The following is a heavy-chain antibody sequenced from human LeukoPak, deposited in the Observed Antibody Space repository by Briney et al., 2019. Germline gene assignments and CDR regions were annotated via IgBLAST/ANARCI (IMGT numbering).Heavy chain of an antibody. CDR2: IKGDGSEK. J-gene: IGHJ4*02. CDR1: GFTFSSYW. Sequence: PGGSLRLSCAASGFTFSSYWMTWVRQAPGKGLEWVATIKGDGSEKHYVDSVTGRFTISRDNAKNSLYLQMNSLRGEDTAVYYCVRARIVYWGQGILVTVSS. V-gene: IGHV3-7*04. CDR3: VRARIVY.